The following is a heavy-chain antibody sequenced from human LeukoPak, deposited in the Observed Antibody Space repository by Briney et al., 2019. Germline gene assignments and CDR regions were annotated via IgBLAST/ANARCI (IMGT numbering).Heavy chain of an antibody. CDR3: AKDQYGGNPQYYFDY. J-gene: IGHJ4*02. V-gene: IGHV3-23*01. CDR1: GFTFSSYA. D-gene: IGHD4-23*01. CDR2: ISGSGGNT. Sequence: VGSLRLSCAASGFTFSSYAMSWVRQAPGKGLDWVSAISGSGGNTYYADSVKGRFTISRDNSKNTLYLQMNSLRAEDTAVYYCAKDQYGGNPQYYFDYWGQGTLVTVSS.